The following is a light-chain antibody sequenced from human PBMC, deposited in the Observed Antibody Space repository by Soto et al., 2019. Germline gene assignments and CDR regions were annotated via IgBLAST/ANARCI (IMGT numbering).Light chain of an antibody. J-gene: IGLJ1*01. V-gene: IGLV2-14*01. CDR1: SSDVGGYNS. CDR3: SSYTTSSTLLYV. CDR2: EVS. Sequence: QSALTQPASVSGSPGQSITISCTGTSSDVGGYNSVSWYQQHPGKAPKLMIYEVSNRPSGVSNRFAGSKSGNTASLTISGLQAEDDADYYYSSYTTSSTLLYVFVAGTKLTVL.